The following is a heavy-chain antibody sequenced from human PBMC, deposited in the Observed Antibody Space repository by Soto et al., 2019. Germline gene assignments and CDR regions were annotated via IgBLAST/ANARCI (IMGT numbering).Heavy chain of an antibody. V-gene: IGHV3-7*01. Sequence: VGSLRLSCVASGFTFSHYWMSWVRQAPGKGPEWVANIHQDGSEEYYVDSVKGRFTITRDNAKNTLYLQMNSLRPEDTALFYCARGPYDFWSGYIADAFDVWGQGTMVTVSS. CDR2: IHQDGSEE. CDR3: ARGPYDFWSGYIADAFDV. D-gene: IGHD3-3*01. J-gene: IGHJ3*01. CDR1: GFTFSHYW.